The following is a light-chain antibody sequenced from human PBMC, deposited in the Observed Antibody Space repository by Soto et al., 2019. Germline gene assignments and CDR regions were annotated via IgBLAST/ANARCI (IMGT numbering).Light chain of an antibody. CDR3: QVWDSSSDHPLYV. CDR1: NIGSKS. Sequence: SYELTQPPSGSVAPGKTARITCGGNNIGSKSVHWYQQKPGQAPVLVIYYDSDRPSGIPERFSGSTSGNTATLTISRVEAGDEADYYCQVWDSSSDHPLYVFGTGTKLTVL. J-gene: IGLJ1*01. V-gene: IGLV3-21*04. CDR2: YDS.